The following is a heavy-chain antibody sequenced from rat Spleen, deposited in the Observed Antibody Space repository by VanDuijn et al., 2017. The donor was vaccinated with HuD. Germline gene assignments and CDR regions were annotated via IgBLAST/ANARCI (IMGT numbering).Heavy chain of an antibody. CDR1: GFTFSSFP. CDR3: ATDKGYSSYAGVMDA. CDR2: ISPSGGST. J-gene: IGHJ4*01. Sequence: EVQLVESGGGLVQPGRSMKLSCAASGFTFSSFPMAWVRQAPTKGLEWVATISPSGGSTYYRDSVKGRFTISRDNAKSTLYLQMDSLRSEDTATYYCATDKGYSSYAGVMDAWGQGASVTVSS. V-gene: IGHV5-46*01. D-gene: IGHD1-2*01.